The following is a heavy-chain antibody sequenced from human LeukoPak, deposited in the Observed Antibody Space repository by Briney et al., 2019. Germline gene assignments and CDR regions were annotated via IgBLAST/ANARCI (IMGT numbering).Heavy chain of an antibody. J-gene: IGHJ5*02. CDR1: GGSISSGDYY. V-gene: IGHV4-30-4*01. CDR2: IYSSGSI. D-gene: IGHD1-20*01. Sequence: SETLSLTCTVSGGSISSGDYYWSWIRQPPGKGLEWIGYIYSSGSIYYNPSLKSRVTISIDTSKNQFSLNMTSVTAADTAVYYCARDNTGYNYLDPWGQGTLVTVSS. CDR3: ARDNTGYNYLDP.